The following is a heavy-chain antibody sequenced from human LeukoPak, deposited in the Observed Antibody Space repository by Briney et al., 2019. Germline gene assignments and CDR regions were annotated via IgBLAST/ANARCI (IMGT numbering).Heavy chain of an antibody. V-gene: IGHV3-23*01. J-gene: IGHJ5*02. CDR2: ISGSGGST. Sequence: PGGSLRLSCAASGFTFSSYAMSWVRQAPGKGLEWVSAISGSGGSTYYADSVKGWFTISRDNSKNTLYLQMNSLRAEDTAVYYCAKDPNYYDTNWFDPWGQGTLVTVSS. D-gene: IGHD3-22*01. CDR3: AKDPNYYDTNWFDP. CDR1: GFTFSSYA.